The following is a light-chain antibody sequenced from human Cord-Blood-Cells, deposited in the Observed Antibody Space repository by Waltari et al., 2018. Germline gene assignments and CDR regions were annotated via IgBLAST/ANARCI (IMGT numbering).Light chain of an antibody. J-gene: IGLJ1*01. CDR3: CSYAGSYTFV. V-gene: IGLV2-11*01. CDR2: DVS. Sequence: QSALTQPRSVSGSPGQSVTISCTGTSSDVGGFNYASWYQQHPGNAPKLMIYDVSKRPSGVPDRFSGSKSDNPASLTISGLQAEDEADYYCCSYAGSYTFVFGTGTKVTVL. CDR1: SSDVGGFNY.